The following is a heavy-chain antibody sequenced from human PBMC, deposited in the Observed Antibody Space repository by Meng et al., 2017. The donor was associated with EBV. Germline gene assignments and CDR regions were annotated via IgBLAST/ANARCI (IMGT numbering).Heavy chain of an antibody. CDR2: INTNNGFP. CDR1: GYAFSTYA. Sequence: QWLLVHAGAELKTPGASGKISCKASGYAFSTYAVNWVRQAPGQGLEWMGWINTNNGFPSYAQGFTGRLVFSLDTSVSTAFLQISGLKAEDTAVYYCARGLAYGDYGLDSWGQGTLVTVSS. J-gene: IGHJ4*02. CDR3: ARGLAYGDYGLDS. D-gene: IGHD4-17*01. V-gene: IGHV7-4-1*02.